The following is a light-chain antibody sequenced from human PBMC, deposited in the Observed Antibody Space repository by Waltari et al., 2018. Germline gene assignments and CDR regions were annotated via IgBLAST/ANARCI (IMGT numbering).Light chain of an antibody. CDR2: AAS. V-gene: IGKV1-9*01. CDR1: QDISNY. CDR3: QQFESYPRT. Sequence: DILLTQSPSFLSASVGDRISITCTASQDISNYLAWLQQKPGKAPKVLIYAASSLQSGVPARFSGSGSGAEFTLTISSLQPEDFATYYCQQFESYPRTFGPGTAVDIK. J-gene: IGKJ3*01.